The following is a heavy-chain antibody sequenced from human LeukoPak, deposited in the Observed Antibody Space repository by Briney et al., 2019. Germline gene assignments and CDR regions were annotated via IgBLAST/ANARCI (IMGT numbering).Heavy chain of an antibody. Sequence: PSETLSLTCTVSGGSISSYYWSWIRQPPGKGLEWIGYIYYSGSTNYNPSLKSRVTISVDTSKNQFSLKLSSVTAADTAVFYCASSVYCSSTSCPDEGYYYMDVWGKGTTVTVSS. D-gene: IGHD2-2*01. J-gene: IGHJ6*03. CDR2: IYYSGST. CDR3: ASSVYCSSTSCPDEGYYYMDV. V-gene: IGHV4-59*08. CDR1: GGSISSYY.